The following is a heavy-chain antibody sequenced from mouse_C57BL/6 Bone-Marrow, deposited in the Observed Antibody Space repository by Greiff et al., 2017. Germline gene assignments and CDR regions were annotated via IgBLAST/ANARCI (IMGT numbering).Heavy chain of an antibody. J-gene: IGHJ3*01. V-gene: IGHV3-6*01. CDR1: GYSITSGYY. CDR3: AREEGYGNYFAY. Sequence: EVQRVESGPGLVKPSQSLSLTCSVTGYSITSGYYWNWIRQFPGNKLEWMGYISYDGSNNYNPSLKNRISITRDTSKNQFFLKLNSVTTEDTATYYCAREEGYGNYFAYWGQGTLVTVSA. D-gene: IGHD2-1*01. CDR2: ISYDGSN.